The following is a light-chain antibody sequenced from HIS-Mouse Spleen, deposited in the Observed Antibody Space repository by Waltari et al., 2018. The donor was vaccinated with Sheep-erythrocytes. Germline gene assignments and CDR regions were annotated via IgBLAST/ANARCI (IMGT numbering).Light chain of an antibody. V-gene: IGLV2-8*01. J-gene: IGLJ3*02. CDR3: SSYASSNNWV. CDR1: SSDVGGYNY. Sequence: QSALTQPPSASGSPGQSVTISCTGTSSDVGGYNYVSWYQQHPGKAPKLMIYEVSKRPAWVPVPCSGSKSSNTASLTVSGLQAEDEADYYCSSYASSNNWVFGGGTKLTVL. CDR2: EVS.